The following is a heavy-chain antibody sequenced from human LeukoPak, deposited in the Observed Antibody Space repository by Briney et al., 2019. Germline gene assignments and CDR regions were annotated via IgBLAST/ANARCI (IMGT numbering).Heavy chain of an antibody. CDR2: IYYSGST. D-gene: IGHD3-22*01. Sequence: PSETLSLTRTVSGGSISSSSYYWGWIRQPPGKGLEWIGSIYYSGSTYYNPSLKSRVTISVDTSKNQFSLKLSPVTAADTAVYYCASYYDGSGYKHWYFDLWGRGTLVAVSS. CDR1: GGSISSSSYY. V-gene: IGHV4-39*07. CDR3: ASYYDGSGYKHWYFDL. J-gene: IGHJ2*01.